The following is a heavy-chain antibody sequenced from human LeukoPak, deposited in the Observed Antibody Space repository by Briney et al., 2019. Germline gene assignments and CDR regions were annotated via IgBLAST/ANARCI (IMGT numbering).Heavy chain of an antibody. D-gene: IGHD4-17*01. J-gene: IGHJ5*01. CDR2: IKQDGSEK. V-gene: IGHV3-7*03. CDR3: ANPPTVTKTRFDS. Sequence: PGGSLRLSCAASGFTFSSYWMSWVRQAPGKGLEWVANIKQDGSEKYYVDSVKGRFTISRDNSKNTLYLQMNSLRAEDTAVYYCANPPTVTKTRFDSWGQGTLVTVSS. CDR1: GFTFSSYW.